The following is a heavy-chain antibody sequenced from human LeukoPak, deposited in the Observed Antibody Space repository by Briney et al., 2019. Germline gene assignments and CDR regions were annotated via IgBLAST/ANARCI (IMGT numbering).Heavy chain of an antibody. CDR1: GFTFSSKT. Sequence: GGSLRLSCAASGFTFSSKTMHWVRQAPGKGLEWVAVISYDGSNKYYADSVKGRFTISRDNSKNTLYLQMNSLRAEDTAVYYCAGAENYYDSSGPRTGFDPWGQGTLVTVSS. J-gene: IGHJ5*02. D-gene: IGHD3-22*01. CDR2: ISYDGSNK. CDR3: AGAENYYDSSGPRTGFDP. V-gene: IGHV3-30*04.